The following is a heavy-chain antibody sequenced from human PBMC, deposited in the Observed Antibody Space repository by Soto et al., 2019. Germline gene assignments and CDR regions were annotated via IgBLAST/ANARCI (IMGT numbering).Heavy chain of an antibody. CDR1: GYTFTSYS. CDR3: ARGPGGYDYVVDYYYYGMDV. J-gene: IGHJ6*02. D-gene: IGHD5-12*01. CDR2: ISAYNGNT. V-gene: IGHV1-18*04. Sequence: GASVKVSCKASGYTFTSYSISWVRQAPGQGLEWMGWISAYNGNTNYAQKLQGRVTMTTDTSTSTAYMELRSLRSDDTAVYYCARGPGGYDYVVDYYYYGMDVWGQGTTVTVSS.